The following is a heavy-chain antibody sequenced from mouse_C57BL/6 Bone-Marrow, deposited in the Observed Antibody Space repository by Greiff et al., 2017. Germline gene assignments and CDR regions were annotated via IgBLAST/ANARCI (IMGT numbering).Heavy chain of an antibody. J-gene: IGHJ4*01. V-gene: IGHV1-5*01. CDR2: IYPGNSDT. D-gene: IGHD2-5*01. CDR1: GYTFTSYW. CDR3: TNTRVTHYYAMDY. Sequence: VQLKQSGTVLARPGASVKMSCKTSGYTFTSYWMHWVKQRPGQGLEWIGAIYPGNSDTSSNQKFKGKAKLTAVTSASNAYMEISSLTNEDAAVYYWTNTRVTHYYAMDYWGQGTSVTVSA.